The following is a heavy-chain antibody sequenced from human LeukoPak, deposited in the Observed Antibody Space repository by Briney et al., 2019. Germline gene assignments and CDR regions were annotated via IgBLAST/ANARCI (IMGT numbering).Heavy chain of an antibody. D-gene: IGHD6-6*01. J-gene: IGHJ6*03. V-gene: IGHV3-7*01. CDR1: GFFFSNYW. CDR3: ARVSIAARPSYYYYYMDV. Sequence: PGGSLRLSCAVSGFFFSNYWMSWVRQAPGKGLEWVANIKQDGSEKYYVDSVKGRFTISRDNAKNSLYLQMNSLRAEDTAVYYCARVSIAARPSYYYYYMDVWGKGTTVTVSS. CDR2: IKQDGSEK.